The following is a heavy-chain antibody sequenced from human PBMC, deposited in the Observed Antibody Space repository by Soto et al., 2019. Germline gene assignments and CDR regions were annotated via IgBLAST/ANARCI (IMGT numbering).Heavy chain of an antibody. V-gene: IGHV4-59*01. CDR3: ARVRGTAGKRYFDY. D-gene: IGHD6-13*01. J-gene: IGHJ4*02. CDR1: GGSMIAYY. Sequence: SETLSLTCTVSGGSMIAYYWNWMRQPPGKGLQWIGYTYYSGSTTYNPSLKSRVTISVDSSKNQFSLKLDSVTPANTAVYYCARVRGTAGKRYFDYWGPGTLVTVSS. CDR2: TYYSGST.